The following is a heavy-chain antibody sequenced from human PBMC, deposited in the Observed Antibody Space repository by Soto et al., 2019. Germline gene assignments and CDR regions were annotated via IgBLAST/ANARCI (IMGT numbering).Heavy chain of an antibody. CDR1: GDSMSGFY. V-gene: IGHV4-4*07. D-gene: IGHD3-10*01. J-gene: IGHJ3*01. Sequence: QVQLQQSGPGLVEPSETLSLTCTVSGDSMSGFYWCWIRQSAEKGLEWIGRISATGATTYVPSLKTRITLSIDTSKNQFSLNLKFVSAADTAVYFCARDQSGAADVWGQGTVVTVS. CDR3: ARDQSGAADV. CDR2: ISATGAT.